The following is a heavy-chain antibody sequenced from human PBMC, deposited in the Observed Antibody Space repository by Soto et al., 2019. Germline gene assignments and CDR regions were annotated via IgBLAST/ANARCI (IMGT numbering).Heavy chain of an antibody. J-gene: IGHJ5*02. V-gene: IGHV1-18*01. Sequence: SVKVSCKASGYTFTSYGISWVRQAPGQGLEWMGWISAYNGNTNYAQKLQGRVTMTTDTSTSTAYMELRSLRSDDTAVYYCARVLAERRGGGWFDPWGQGTLVTVSS. CDR2: ISAYNGNT. D-gene: IGHD3-10*01. CDR3: ARVLAERRGGGWFDP. CDR1: GYTFTSYG.